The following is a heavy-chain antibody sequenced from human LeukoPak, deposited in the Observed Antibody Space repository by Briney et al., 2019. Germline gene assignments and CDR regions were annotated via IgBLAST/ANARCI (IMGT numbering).Heavy chain of an antibody. J-gene: IGHJ3*01. Sequence: SETLSLTCTVSGYSISSGYYWGWIRQPPGKGLEWIGSIYHSGSTYYNPSLKSRITISVDTSKNHFSLKLNSVTAADTAVYYCAKPSNYYGSATDAFDFWGQGTMVTVSS. CDR1: GYSISSGYY. CDR2: IYHSGST. CDR3: AKPSNYYGSATDAFDF. D-gene: IGHD3-10*01. V-gene: IGHV4-38-2*02.